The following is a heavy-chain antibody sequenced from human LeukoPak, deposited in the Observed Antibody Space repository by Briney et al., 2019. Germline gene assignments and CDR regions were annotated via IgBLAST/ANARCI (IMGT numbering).Heavy chain of an antibody. CDR1: GGTFSSYA. D-gene: IGHD3-22*01. V-gene: IGHV1-69*06. J-gene: IGHJ6*03. CDR2: IIPIFGTA. Sequence: GASVKVSCKASGGTFSSYAISWVRQAPGQGLEWMGGIIPIFGTANYAQKFQGRVTITADKSTSTAYMELSSLRSEDTAVYYCASPYDSSGYDLYYYYYMDVWGKGTAVTVSS. CDR3: ASPYDSSGYDLYYYYYMDV.